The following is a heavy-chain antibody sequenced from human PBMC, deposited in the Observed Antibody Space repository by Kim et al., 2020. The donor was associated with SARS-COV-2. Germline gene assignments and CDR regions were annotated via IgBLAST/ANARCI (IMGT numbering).Heavy chain of an antibody. V-gene: IGHV3-30*02. D-gene: IGHD3-16*01. CDR3: AKDKSCFMLTFGGESGGMDV. Sequence: GRVTISRDSSKNTLYLQMNSLTPEDTAVYFCAKDKSCFMLTFGGESGGMDVWGQGTTVTVSS. J-gene: IGHJ6*02.